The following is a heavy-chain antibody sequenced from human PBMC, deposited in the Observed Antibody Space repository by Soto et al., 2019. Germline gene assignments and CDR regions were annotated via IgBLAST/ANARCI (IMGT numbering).Heavy chain of an antibody. D-gene: IGHD4-17*01. Sequence: QITLKESGPTLVKPTQTLTLTCTFSGFSLSTGGLGVGWLRQPPGRALEWLAVIYWNDDKRYNPSLKSRLTINENTSKNQVVLTMTDMDTVDTATYYCAHRGYGDYPRDNWFDPWGQGTLVTVSS. CDR2: IYWNDDK. V-gene: IGHV2-5*01. J-gene: IGHJ5*02. CDR3: AHRGYGDYPRDNWFDP. CDR1: GFSLSTGGLG.